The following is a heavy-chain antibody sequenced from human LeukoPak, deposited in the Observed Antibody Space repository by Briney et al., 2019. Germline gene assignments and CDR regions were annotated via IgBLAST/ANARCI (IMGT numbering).Heavy chain of an antibody. Sequence: PSETLSLTCSVSGASIRSYYWSWIRQPPGKGLEWIGYIYYSGSTNYTPSLKSRVTISVDTSKKQFSLKLSSVTAADTAVYYCARWYSSGWGDHDAFDIWGQGTMVTVSS. V-gene: IGHV4-59*08. D-gene: IGHD6-19*01. CDR3: ARWYSSGWGDHDAFDI. J-gene: IGHJ3*02. CDR2: IYYSGST. CDR1: GASIRSYY.